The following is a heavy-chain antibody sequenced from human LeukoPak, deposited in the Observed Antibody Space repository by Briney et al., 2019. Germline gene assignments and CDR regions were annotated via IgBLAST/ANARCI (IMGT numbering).Heavy chain of an antibody. Sequence: SETLSLTCTVSGGSISSFYWSSIRQPAGQGLEWIGRIYTSGSTSYNPSLKSRVTMSVDTSKNQFSLRLSSVTAADTAFYYCAGLYYYDSSGFDLWGQGTLVTVSS. V-gene: IGHV4-4*07. D-gene: IGHD3-22*01. CDR1: GGSISSFY. J-gene: IGHJ5*02. CDR2: IYTSGST. CDR3: AGLYYYDSSGFDL.